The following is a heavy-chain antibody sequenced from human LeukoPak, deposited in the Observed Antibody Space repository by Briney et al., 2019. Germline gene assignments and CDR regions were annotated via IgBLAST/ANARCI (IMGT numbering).Heavy chain of an antibody. V-gene: IGHV3-23*01. CDR2: ISGSADTT. J-gene: IGHJ4*02. Sequence: GGSLRLSCAASGFTFSNYGMSWIRQAPGKGLEWVSGISGSADTTYYADSVKGRFAISRDDSKNTLYLQMNSLRAEDTAVYYCGEDVAVGGYWGQGTLVTVSS. CDR3: GEDVAVGGY. D-gene: IGHD2-15*01. CDR1: GFTFSNYG.